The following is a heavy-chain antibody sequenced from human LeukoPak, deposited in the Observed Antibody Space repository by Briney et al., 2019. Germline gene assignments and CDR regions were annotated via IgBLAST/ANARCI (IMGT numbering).Heavy chain of an antibody. V-gene: IGHV3-64*01. D-gene: IGHD3-10*01. CDR1: GFTFSSYA. CDR2: ISSNGGST. Sequence: GGSLRLSCAASGFTFSSYAMHWVRQAPGQGLEYVSAISSNGGSTYYANSVKGRFTISRDNAKNTVYLQMNSLRGEDTAAYYCARDPSLFGGWFDPWGQGTLVTVSS. J-gene: IGHJ5*02. CDR3: ARDPSLFGGWFDP.